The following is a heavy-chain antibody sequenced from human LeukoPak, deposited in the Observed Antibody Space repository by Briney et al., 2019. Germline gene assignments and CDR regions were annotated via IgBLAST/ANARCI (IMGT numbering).Heavy chain of an antibody. Sequence: ASVKGSCKASGYTCTRYGISWVRQAPGQRLEWMGWISAYNGNTNYAQKLQGRVTMTTDTSTSTAYMELRSLRSDDTAVYYCARDGGIAAAGHAFDIWGQGTMVTVSS. D-gene: IGHD6-13*01. J-gene: IGHJ3*02. V-gene: IGHV1-18*01. CDR2: ISAYNGNT. CDR3: ARDGGIAAAGHAFDI. CDR1: GYTCTRYG.